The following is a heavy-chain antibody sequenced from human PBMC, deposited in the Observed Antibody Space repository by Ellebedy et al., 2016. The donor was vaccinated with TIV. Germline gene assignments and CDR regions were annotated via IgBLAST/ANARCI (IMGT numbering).Heavy chain of an antibody. CDR1: GLSFRTSFTNYA. V-gene: IGHV3-30-3*01. CDR3: ARNGYEYSTSPESPEDTEYYYYAMDV. CDR2: ISLDGDSK. J-gene: IGHJ6*02. Sequence: PGGSLRLSCAASGLSFRTSFTNYAMHWVRQAPGKGLEWVALISLDGDSKYYADSVKGRFTISRDNSKNTLYLQLNSLRGEDTAVYYCARNGYEYSTSPESPEDTEYYYYAMDVWGQGTTVTVSS. D-gene: IGHD6-6*01.